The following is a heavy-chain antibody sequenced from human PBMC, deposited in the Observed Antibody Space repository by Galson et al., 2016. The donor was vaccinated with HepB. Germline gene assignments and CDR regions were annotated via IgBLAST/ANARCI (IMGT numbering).Heavy chain of an antibody. CDR1: GGSISSDYY. J-gene: IGHJ6*03. Sequence: ETLSLTCIVSGGSISSDYYWGWIRQTPGRGLEWIGSPYSGEDTSYNPSPRSRVTISVDTSRSQFSLRLDSVAAADTGVYYCATGIVVAGKMYYHYMDVWGKGTTVTVSS. CDR2: PYSGEDT. CDR3: ATGIVVAGKMYYHYMDV. D-gene: IGHD6-19*01. V-gene: IGHV4-39*01.